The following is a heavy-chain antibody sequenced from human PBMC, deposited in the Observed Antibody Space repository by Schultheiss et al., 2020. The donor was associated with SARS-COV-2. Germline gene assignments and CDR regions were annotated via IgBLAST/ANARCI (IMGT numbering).Heavy chain of an antibody. CDR1: GGSVSSGSYY. CDR2: INHSGST. D-gene: IGHD2-2*01. V-gene: IGHV4-39*01. CDR3: ARRGYCGSTSCNFGFGAPFDY. J-gene: IGHJ4*02. Sequence: SETLSLTCTVSGGSVSSGSYYWSWIRQPPGKGLEWIGEINHSGSTNYNPSLKSRVTISVDTSKSQFSLRLRSVTAADTAVYYCARRGYCGSTSCNFGFGAPFDYWGQGIPVTVSS.